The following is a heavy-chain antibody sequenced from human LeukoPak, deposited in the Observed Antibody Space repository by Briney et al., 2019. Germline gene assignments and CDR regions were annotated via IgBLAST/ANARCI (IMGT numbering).Heavy chain of an antibody. CDR2: ITNNSDYI. CDR3: ARDKGYSFGLRGFDC. CDR1: GFTLGSHG. D-gene: IGHD5-18*01. Sequence: PGGSLRLSCAASGFTLGSHGMNWVRQAPGKGLEWVSSITNNSDYIYYADSVKGRFTISRDNARNSLYLQMNSLRAEDTAVYYCARDKGYSFGLRGFDCWGQGTLVTVSS. V-gene: IGHV3-21*01. J-gene: IGHJ4*02.